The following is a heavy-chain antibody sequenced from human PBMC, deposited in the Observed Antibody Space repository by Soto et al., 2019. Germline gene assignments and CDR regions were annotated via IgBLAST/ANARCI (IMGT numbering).Heavy chain of an antibody. CDR1: GGSISSSSYY. Sequence: SETLSLTCTVSGGSISSSSYYWGWIRQPPGKGLEWIGSIYYSGSTYYNPSLKSRVTISVDTSKNQFSLKLSSVTAADTAGYYCARPIAAREWFDPWGQGTLVTVSS. D-gene: IGHD6-6*01. CDR2: IYYSGST. CDR3: ARPIAAREWFDP. J-gene: IGHJ5*02. V-gene: IGHV4-39*01.